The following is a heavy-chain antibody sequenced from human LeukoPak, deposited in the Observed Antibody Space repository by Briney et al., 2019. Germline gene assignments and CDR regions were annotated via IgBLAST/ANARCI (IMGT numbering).Heavy chain of an antibody. J-gene: IGHJ4*02. V-gene: IGHV3-23*01. CDR3: AKSVGSCNTTSCYSQSNDF. D-gene: IGHD2-2*01. CDR1: GFSFSSYV. CDR2: ISGSGGST. Sequence: PGGSLRLSCAASGFSFSSYVMSWVRQAPGKGLEWVSSISGSGGSTYYADSVKGRFTISRDNSKNTLSLQMNSLRAEDAAVYFCAKSVGSCNTTSCYSQSNDFWGQGTLVTVSS.